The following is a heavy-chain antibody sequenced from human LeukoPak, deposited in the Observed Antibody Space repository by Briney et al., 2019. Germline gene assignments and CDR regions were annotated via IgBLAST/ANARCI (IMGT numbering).Heavy chain of an antibody. J-gene: IGHJ4*02. CDR1: GFTVSSDY. CDR3: ARETFTIPFDY. D-gene: IGHD5-24*01. CDR2: MYPGGST. Sequence: GGSLRLSCAASGFTVSSDYVSWVRQAPGKGLEWVSVMYPGGSTHYADSVRGRFTISRDNSKNTVYLHMNSLRVDDTAVYYCARETFTIPFDYWGQGTLVTVSS. V-gene: IGHV3-53*01.